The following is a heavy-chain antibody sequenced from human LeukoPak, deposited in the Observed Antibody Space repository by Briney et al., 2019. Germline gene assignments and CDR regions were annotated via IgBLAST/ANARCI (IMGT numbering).Heavy chain of an antibody. D-gene: IGHD3-10*01. V-gene: IGHV4-31*03. CDR1: GGSISSGGYY. CDR3: ARDSLDSSGSYYSDY. CDR2: IYYSGST. Sequence: SETLSLTCTVSGGSISSGGYYWSWIRQYPGKGLEWIGYIYYSGSTYYNPSLKSRVTISVDTSKNQFSLKLSPVTAADTAVYYCARDSLDSSGSYYSDYWGQGTLVTVSS. J-gene: IGHJ4*02.